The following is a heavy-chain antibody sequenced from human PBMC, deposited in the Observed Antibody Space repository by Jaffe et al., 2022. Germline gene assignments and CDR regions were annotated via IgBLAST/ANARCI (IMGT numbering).Heavy chain of an antibody. J-gene: IGHJ6*03. V-gene: IGHV3-21*01. CDR3: ARDCLGLGDYYGSDNMDV. CDR2: ISSSSSYI. Sequence: EVQLVESGGGLVKPGGSLRLSCAASGFTFSSYSMNWVRQAPGKGLEWVSSISSSSSYIYYADSVKGRFTISRDNAKNSLYLQMNSLRAEDTAVYYCARDCLGLGDYYGSDNMDVWGKGTTVTVSS. D-gene: IGHD3-10*01. CDR1: GFTFSSYS.